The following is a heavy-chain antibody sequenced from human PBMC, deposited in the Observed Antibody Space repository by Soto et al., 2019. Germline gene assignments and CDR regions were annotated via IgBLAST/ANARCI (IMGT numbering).Heavy chain of an antibody. Sequence: QVQLVQSGAEMKQPGASVKLSCQASGYIFIHCFMHWVRQAPGQGLEWMGGINPSSGTTTYAQKFQGRVTVTRDTSTSTVYMEMSSLASGDTAMYYCARSLGETTSLIDYWGQGSLVTVSA. D-gene: IGHD1-26*01. V-gene: IGHV1-46*01. CDR2: INPSSGTT. CDR3: ARSLGETTSLIDY. CDR1: GYIFIHCF. J-gene: IGHJ4*02.